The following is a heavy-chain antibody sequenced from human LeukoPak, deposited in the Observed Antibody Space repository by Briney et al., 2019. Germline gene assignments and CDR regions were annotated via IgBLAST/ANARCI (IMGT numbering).Heavy chain of an antibody. J-gene: IGHJ4*02. CDR3: ARSHSRYYFDY. CDR1: GFTVSSNY. Sequence: PGGSLRLSCAASGFTVSSNYMSWVRQAPGKGLEWVSVIYRGGSTYYADSVKGRFTISRDNSKNTLYLQMNSLRAEDTAVYYCARSHSRYYFDYWGQGTLVTVSS. CDR2: IYRGGST. V-gene: IGHV3-66*02.